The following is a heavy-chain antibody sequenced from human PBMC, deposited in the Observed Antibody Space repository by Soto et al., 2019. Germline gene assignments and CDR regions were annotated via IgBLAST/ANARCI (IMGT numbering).Heavy chain of an antibody. CDR1: GGSISSSSYY. CDR2: IYYSGST. CDR3: ARSEDIVVVVAATHWFDP. J-gene: IGHJ5*02. D-gene: IGHD2-15*01. V-gene: IGHV4-39*01. Sequence: PSETLSLTCTVSGGSISSSSYYWGWIRQPPGKVLEWIGSIYYSGSTYYNPSLKRRVTISVDTSKNQFSLKLSSVTAADTAVYYCARSEDIVVVVAATHWFDPWGQGTLVT.